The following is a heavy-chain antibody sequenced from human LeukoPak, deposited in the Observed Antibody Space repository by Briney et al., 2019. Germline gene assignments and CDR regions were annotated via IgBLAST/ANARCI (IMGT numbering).Heavy chain of an antibody. CDR1: GFTFSSYW. CDR3: AREAVHYYYYYMDV. V-gene: IGHV3-7*01. D-gene: IGHD6-19*01. J-gene: IGHJ6*03. CDR2: IKQDGSEK. Sequence: GGSLRPSCAASGFTFSSYWMSWVRQAPGKGLEWVANIKQDGSEKYYVDSVKGRFTISRDNAKNSLYLQMNSLRAEDTAVYYCAREAVHYYYYYMDVWGKGTAVTISS.